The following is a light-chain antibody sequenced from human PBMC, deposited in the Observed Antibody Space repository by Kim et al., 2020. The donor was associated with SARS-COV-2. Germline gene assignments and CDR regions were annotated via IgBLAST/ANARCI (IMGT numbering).Light chain of an antibody. J-gene: IGLJ2*01. CDR2: DNH. CDR3: GAWDTSLSIVV. Sequence: QSVLTQPPSVSAAPGQKVTISCSGSSSNIGNYYVSWYQQLPGTAPRLLIYDNHERPSGIPDRFSGSKSGTTATLGITGIQTGDEDGCCCGAWDTSLSIVVFGGGTKVSVL. CDR1: SSNIGNYY. V-gene: IGLV1-51*01.